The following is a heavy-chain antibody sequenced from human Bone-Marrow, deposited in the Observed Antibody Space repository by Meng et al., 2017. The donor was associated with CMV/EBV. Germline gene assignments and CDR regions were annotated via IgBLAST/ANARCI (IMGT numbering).Heavy chain of an antibody. V-gene: IGHV4-39*01. CDR2: IYYSGST. D-gene: IGHD5-24*01. Sequence: GSLRLSCTVSGGSISSSSYYWGWIRRPPGKGLEWIGSIYYSGSTYYNPSLKSRVTISVDTSKNQFSLKLSSVTAADTAVYYCARRGVEVNFDYWGQGTRVTGSS. CDR1: GGSISSSSYY. CDR3: ARRGVEVNFDY. J-gene: IGHJ4*02.